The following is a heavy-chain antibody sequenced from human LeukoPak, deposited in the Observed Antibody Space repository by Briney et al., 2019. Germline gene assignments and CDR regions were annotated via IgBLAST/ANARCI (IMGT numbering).Heavy chain of an antibody. Sequence: GGSLTLSCTASRFTFTSYWMSWVRQAPGKGPEWVANIKEDGSEKNYVDSVKGRFTISRDNAKNSLYLQMNSLRAEDTAVYYCARLVAPRLFGVVIPTGWYFDYWGQGTLVTVSS. CDR2: IKEDGSEK. CDR1: RFTFTSYW. CDR3: ARLVAPRLFGVVIPTGWYFDY. D-gene: IGHD3-3*01. J-gene: IGHJ4*02. V-gene: IGHV3-7*01.